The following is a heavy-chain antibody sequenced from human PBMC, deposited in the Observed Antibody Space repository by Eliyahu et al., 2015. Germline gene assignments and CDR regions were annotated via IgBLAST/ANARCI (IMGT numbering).Heavy chain of an antibody. CDR1: ENPFSGYY. V-gene: IGHV1-2*06. CDR2: INPHNGDT. CDR3: TREPYYYYYMDV. J-gene: IGHJ6*03. Sequence: QAHLVQSGPEGKRPGASVKVSCKASENPFSGYYVHWVRQAPGQGLEWMGRINPHNGDTLYAQKFQDRVNMTRDTSRSTAYMDLIRLTSADTAVYYCTREPYYYYYMDVWGKGTTVIVSS.